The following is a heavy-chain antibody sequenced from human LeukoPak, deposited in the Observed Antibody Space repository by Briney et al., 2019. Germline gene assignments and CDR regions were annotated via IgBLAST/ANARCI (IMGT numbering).Heavy chain of an antibody. CDR2: IYYSGST. CDR1: GGSISSGDYY. Sequence: SETLSLTCTVSGGSISSGDYYWSWIRQPPGKGLEWIGYIYYSGSTYYNPSLKSRLTISGDTSKNQFSLRLSSVTAADTAVYYCARGSWSSSIVYWGQGTLVTVSS. V-gene: IGHV4-30-4*01. CDR3: ARGSWSSSIVY. J-gene: IGHJ4*02. D-gene: IGHD6-6*01.